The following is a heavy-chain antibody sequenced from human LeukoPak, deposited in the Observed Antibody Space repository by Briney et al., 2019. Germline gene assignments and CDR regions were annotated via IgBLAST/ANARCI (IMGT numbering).Heavy chain of an antibody. CDR1: GFTFSSYS. Sequence: GGSLRLSCAASGFTFSSYSMNWVRRAPGKGLEWVSSISTSSIYIYYADSVKGRFTISRGNAKNSLYLQMNSLRAEDTAVYYCAKDPGLWGQGTLVTVSS. J-gene: IGHJ4*02. CDR3: AKDPGL. CDR2: ISTSSIYI. V-gene: IGHV3-21*01.